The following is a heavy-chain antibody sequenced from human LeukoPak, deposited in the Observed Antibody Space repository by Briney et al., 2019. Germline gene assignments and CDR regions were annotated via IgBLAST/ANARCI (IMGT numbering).Heavy chain of an antibody. CDR1: GGSISSGDDY. Sequence: SETLSLTCTVSGGSISSGDDYWSWIRQHPGKGLEWIGSLHYSGSTYYNPSLRSRLTISVDTSKSQFALRLSSVTAADTAVYYCARCDGHSSSFLDYWGQGTLVSVSS. J-gene: IGHJ4*02. D-gene: IGHD6-6*01. CDR3: ARCDGHSSSFLDY. CDR2: LHYSGST. V-gene: IGHV4-31*03.